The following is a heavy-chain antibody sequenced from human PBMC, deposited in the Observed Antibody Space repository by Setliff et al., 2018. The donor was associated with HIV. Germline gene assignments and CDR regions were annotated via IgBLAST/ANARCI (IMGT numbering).Heavy chain of an antibody. D-gene: IGHD2-2*02. V-gene: IGHV5-10-1*01. Sequence: RGESLKISCKGSGYNFLNYWISWVRQVPGKGLEWMGRIDPVDSQTTYTPSFQGHVAFSVDKSISTAYLQWRSLKASDTAMYYCASGFCNTPSCYIGVLDHWGLGTLVTVSS. CDR1: GYNFLNYW. CDR2: IDPVDSQT. CDR3: ASGFCNTPSCYIGVLDH. J-gene: IGHJ4*02.